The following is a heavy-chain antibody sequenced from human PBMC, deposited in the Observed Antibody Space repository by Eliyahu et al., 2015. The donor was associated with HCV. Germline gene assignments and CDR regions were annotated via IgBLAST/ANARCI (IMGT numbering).Heavy chain of an antibody. CDR2: ISAYNGNT. CDR3: ARDWADIVVVVAATYPFDY. V-gene: IGHV1-18*01. Sequence: QVQLVQSGAEVKKPGASVKVSCKASGYTFTSYGISWVRQAPGQGLEWMGWISAYNGNTNYAQKLQGRVTMTTDTSTSTAYMELRSLRSDDTAVYYCARDWADIVVVVAATYPFDYWGQGTLVTVSS. J-gene: IGHJ4*02. CDR1: GYTFTSYG. D-gene: IGHD2-15*01.